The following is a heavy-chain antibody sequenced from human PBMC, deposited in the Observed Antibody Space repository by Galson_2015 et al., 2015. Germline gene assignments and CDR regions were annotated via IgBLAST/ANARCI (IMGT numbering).Heavy chain of an antibody. CDR3: TALAVNMVGRPVIVHDAFDI. CDR2: INSKGNSGTS. D-gene: IGHD3-10*01. CDR1: GLIFSDAW. Sequence: SLRLSCAASGLIFSDAWMPWVRQAPGKGLEWAARINSKGNSGTSAFAANVQCRFTIARDDSKQTVYLQMDGLKTEDTDVYYCTALAVNMVGRPVIVHDAFDIWGQGTLVTVSS. J-gene: IGHJ3*02. V-gene: IGHV3-15*01.